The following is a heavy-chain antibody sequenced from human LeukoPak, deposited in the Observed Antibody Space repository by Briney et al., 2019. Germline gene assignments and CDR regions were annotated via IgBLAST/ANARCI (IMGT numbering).Heavy chain of an antibody. J-gene: IGHJ4*02. V-gene: IGHV3-11*01. CDR2: ISSSGSTI. D-gene: IGHD3-16*01. CDR1: GFTFSDYY. Sequence: GGSLRLSCAASGFTFSDYYMSWIRQAPGKGLEWVSYISSSGSTIYYADSVKGRFTISRDNAKSSLYLQMNSLRAEDTAVYYCERALPGEGSLDFDYWGQGTLVTVSS. CDR3: ERALPGEGSLDFDY.